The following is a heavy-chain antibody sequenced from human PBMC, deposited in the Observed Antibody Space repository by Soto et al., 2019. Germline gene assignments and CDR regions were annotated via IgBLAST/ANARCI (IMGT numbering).Heavy chain of an antibody. J-gene: IGHJ5*02. CDR2: IYWNDDK. D-gene: IGHD2-2*01. V-gene: IGHV2-5*01. Sequence: SGPTLVNPTQTLTLTCTFSGFSLSTSGVGVGWIRQPPGKALEWLALIYWNDDKRYSPSLKSRLTITKDTSKNQVVLTMTNMDRVDTTTYYCARERVCSSNSCYLHPWFDPRGQVTLITVSS. CDR3: ARERVCSSNSCYLHPWFDP. CDR1: GFSLSTSGVG.